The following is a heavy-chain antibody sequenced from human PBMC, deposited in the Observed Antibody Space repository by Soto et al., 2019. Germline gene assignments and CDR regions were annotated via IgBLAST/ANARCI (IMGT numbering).Heavy chain of an antibody. V-gene: IGHV1-18*01. J-gene: IGHJ6*02. CDR2: ISAYNGNT. Sequence: QVQLVQSGAEVKKPGASVKVSCKASGYTFTSYGISWVRQAPGQGLEWMGWISAYNGNTNYAQKLQGRVTMTTDTSTSTAYMELRSLRSDDTAVYYCARNLRPIDYGGNSGMDVWGQGTTVTVSS. CDR3: ARNLRPIDYGGNSGMDV. CDR1: GYTFTSYG. D-gene: IGHD4-17*01.